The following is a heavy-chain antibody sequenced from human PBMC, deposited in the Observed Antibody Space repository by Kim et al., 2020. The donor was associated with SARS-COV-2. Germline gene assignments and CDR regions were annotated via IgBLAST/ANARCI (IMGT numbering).Heavy chain of an antibody. J-gene: IGHJ3*02. CDR2: IYSGGST. CDR3: AKGRYSSGSLAAFDI. V-gene: IGHV3-53*01. CDR1: GFTVSSNY. Sequence: GGSLRLSCAASGFTVSSNYMSWVRQAPGKGLEWVSVIYSGGSTYYADSVKGRFTISRDNSKHTLYLQRNSQRAEDTAVYYCAKGRYSSGSLAAFDIWGQGTMVTVSS. D-gene: IGHD6-19*01.